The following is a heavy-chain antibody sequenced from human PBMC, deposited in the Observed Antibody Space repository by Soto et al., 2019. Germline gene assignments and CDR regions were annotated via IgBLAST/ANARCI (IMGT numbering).Heavy chain of an antibody. D-gene: IGHD1-26*01. V-gene: IGHV4-39*01. CDR2: IYYSGST. CDR3: ARPYSGSDFDY. Sequence: SETLSLTCTVSGGSISSSSYYRGWIRQPPGKGLEWIGSIYYSGSTYYNPSLKSRVTISVDTSKNQFSLKLSSVTAADAAVYYCARPYSGSDFDYWGHGTLVTNSS. CDR1: GGSISSSSYY. J-gene: IGHJ4*01.